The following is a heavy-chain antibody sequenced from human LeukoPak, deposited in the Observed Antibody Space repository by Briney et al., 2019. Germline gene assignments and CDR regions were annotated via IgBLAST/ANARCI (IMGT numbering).Heavy chain of an antibody. D-gene: IGHD6-13*01. CDR3: AKDGMALDSSWFDY. CDR1: GFSLSSYA. Sequence: PGGSLTLSCPASGFSLSSYAIHWVRQAPGKGLEWVAIISYDGSKKYYADSVKGRVTISRDNSKNTLYLQMNSLRAEDTAVYYCAKDGMALDSSWFDYWGQGTLVTVPS. CDR2: ISYDGSKK. J-gene: IGHJ4*02. V-gene: IGHV3-30*04.